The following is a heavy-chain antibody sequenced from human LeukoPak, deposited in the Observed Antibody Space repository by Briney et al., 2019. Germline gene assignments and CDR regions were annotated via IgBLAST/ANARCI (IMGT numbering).Heavy chain of an antibody. CDR2: ISGHNDDT. V-gene: IGHV1-18*01. CDR3: ARAGYCSGGSCYPHYYYYYMDV. J-gene: IGHJ6*03. D-gene: IGHD2-15*01. CDR1: GGTFSSYA. Sequence: ASVKVSCKASGGTFSSYAISWVRQAPGQGLEWMGWISGHNDDTNYAQRLQGRVTMTTDTSTSTAYMELRSLRSDDTAVYYCARAGYCSGGSCYPHYYYYYMDVWGKGTTVTVSS.